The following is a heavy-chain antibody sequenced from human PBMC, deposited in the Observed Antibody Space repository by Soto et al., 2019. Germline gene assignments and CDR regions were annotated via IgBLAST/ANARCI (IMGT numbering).Heavy chain of an antibody. Sequence: ASVKVSCKASGYTFTSYGISWVRQAPGQGLEWMGWISAYNGNTNYAQKLQGRVTMTTDTSTSTAYMELRSLRSDDTAVYYCARARRPERSGWYGWFDPWGQGTLVTVSS. J-gene: IGHJ5*02. V-gene: IGHV1-18*01. CDR1: GYTFTSYG. CDR3: ARARRPERSGWYGWFDP. CDR2: ISAYNGNT. D-gene: IGHD6-19*01.